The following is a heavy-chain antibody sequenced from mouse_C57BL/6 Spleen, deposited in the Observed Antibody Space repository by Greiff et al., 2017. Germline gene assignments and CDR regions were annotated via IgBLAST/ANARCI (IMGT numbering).Heavy chain of an antibody. CDR2: INPNNGGT. D-gene: IGHD1-1*01. Sequence: EVQRVESGPELVKPGASVKMSCKASGYTFTDYNMHWVKQSHGKSLEWIGYINPNNGGTSYNQKFKGKATLTVNKSSSTAYMELRSLTSEDSAVYYCAREDFGDGSSFLYWGQGTLVTVSA. CDR3: AREDFGDGSSFLY. CDR1: GYTFTDYN. J-gene: IGHJ3*01. V-gene: IGHV1-22*01.